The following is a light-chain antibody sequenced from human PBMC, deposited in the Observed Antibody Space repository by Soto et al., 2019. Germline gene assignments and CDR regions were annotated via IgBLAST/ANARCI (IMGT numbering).Light chain of an antibody. J-gene: IGLJ3*02. CDR2: EVS. CDR1: SSGVGSYNL. Sequence: QSVPTQPASVSGSPGQSITISCTGTSSGVGSYNLVSWYQQHPGKAPKLMIYEVSQRPSGVSNRFSGSKSGNTASLTISGLQAEDEAEYYCCSYADTNTWVFGGGTKLTVL. CDR3: CSYADTNTWV. V-gene: IGLV2-23*02.